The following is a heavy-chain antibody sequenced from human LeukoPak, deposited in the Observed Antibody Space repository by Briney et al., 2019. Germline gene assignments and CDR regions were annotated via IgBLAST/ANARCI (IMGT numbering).Heavy chain of an antibody. CDR1: GDSISNKDYY. CDR2: IYYTGTT. D-gene: IGHD3-22*01. V-gene: IGHV4-39*07. CDR3: ARGSSGYYYG. J-gene: IGHJ4*02. Sequence: SETLSLTCTVSGDSISNKDYYWGWIRQPPGKGLEWIVNIYYTGTTYYNPSLKSRVTISADTSKNQFSLKLSSVTAADTAVYYCARGSSGYYYGWGQGTLVTVSS.